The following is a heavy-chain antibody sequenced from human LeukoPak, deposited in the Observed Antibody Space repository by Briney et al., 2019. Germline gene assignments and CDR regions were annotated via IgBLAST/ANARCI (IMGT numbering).Heavy chain of an antibody. J-gene: IGHJ6*03. CDR3: ARQGGGSGGSYNYYYYYMDV. Sequence: PSETLSLTCTVSGGSIFSFSHYWSWIRQPAGKGLEWIGRMYSSGSTTYNPSLTGRVTISGDTSKNQFSLKLSSVTAADTAVYYCARQGGGSGGSYNYYYYYMDVWGKGTTVTISS. CDR1: GGSIFSFSHY. V-gene: IGHV4-61*02. CDR2: MYSSGST. D-gene: IGHD1-26*01.